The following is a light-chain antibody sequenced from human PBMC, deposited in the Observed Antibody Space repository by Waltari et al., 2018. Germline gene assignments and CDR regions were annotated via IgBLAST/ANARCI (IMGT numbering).Light chain of an antibody. V-gene: IGKV1-39*01. J-gene: IGKJ5*01. CDR1: QSISSY. CDR3: QQSYSTPPT. Sequence: DIQMTQSPSSLSASVGDRVTITCRASQSISSYLNWYQQKPGKAPKYLISAASSLQSGVPSRFRGSGSGTDFTLTISSLQPEDFATYYCQQSYSTPPTFGQGTRLETK. CDR2: AAS.